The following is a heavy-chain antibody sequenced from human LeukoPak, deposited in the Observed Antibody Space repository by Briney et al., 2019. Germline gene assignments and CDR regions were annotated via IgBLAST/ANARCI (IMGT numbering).Heavy chain of an antibody. D-gene: IGHD3-10*01. J-gene: IGHJ6*03. Sequence: PSETLCLTCTVSGGSISSYYWSWIRQPAGKGLEWIGRIYTSGSTNYNPSLKSRVTMSVDTSKNQFSLKLSSVTAADTAVYYCARVGGSGSRLYYYMDVWGTWTTFTV. CDR3: ARVGGSGSRLYYYMDV. V-gene: IGHV4-4*07. CDR1: GGSISSYY. CDR2: IYTSGST.